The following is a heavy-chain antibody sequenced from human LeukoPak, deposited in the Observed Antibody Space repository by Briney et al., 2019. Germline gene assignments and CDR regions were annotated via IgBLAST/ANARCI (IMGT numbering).Heavy chain of an antibody. V-gene: IGHV3-30*04. D-gene: IGHD6-13*01. Sequence: PGGSLRLSCAASAFTFSRYDMHWVRQAPGKGLEWVAMISLDGTNRNYADSVEGRFTISRDNSKNTLYLQMSSVRPEDTAFYYCARSYSTSWYSTDWFDPWGQGTLVTVSS. J-gene: IGHJ5*02. CDR2: ISLDGTNR. CDR1: AFTFSRYD. CDR3: ARSYSTSWYSTDWFDP.